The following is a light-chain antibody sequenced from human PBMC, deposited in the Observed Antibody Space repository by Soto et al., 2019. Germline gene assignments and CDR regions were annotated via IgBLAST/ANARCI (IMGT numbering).Light chain of an antibody. CDR2: AAS. CDR1: QGISNY. V-gene: IGKV1-27*01. J-gene: IGKJ1*01. CDR3: QKYNSAPWT. Sequence: DIVMTQSPCSLSASVGDRVTLTCRASQGISNYLALYQQKPGKVPKLLIYAASTLQSGVPSRFGGSGSGTDFTLTISSLEPEDVAVYYCQKYNSAPWTFGQGTKVEMK.